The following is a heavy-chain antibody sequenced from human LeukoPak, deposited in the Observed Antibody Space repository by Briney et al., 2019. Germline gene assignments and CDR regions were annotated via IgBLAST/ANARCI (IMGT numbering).Heavy chain of an antibody. CDR1: GFTFSSYS. V-gene: IGHV3-21*01. D-gene: IGHD6-13*01. CDR2: ISSSSSYI. CDR3: ARVPTIAAAVGYYYMDV. Sequence: GGSLRLSCAASGFTFSSYSMNWVRQAPGKGLEWVSSISSSSSYIYYADSVKGRFTISRDNAKNSLYLQMNSLRAEDTAVYYCARVPTIAAAVGYYYMDVWGKGTTVTVSS. J-gene: IGHJ6*03.